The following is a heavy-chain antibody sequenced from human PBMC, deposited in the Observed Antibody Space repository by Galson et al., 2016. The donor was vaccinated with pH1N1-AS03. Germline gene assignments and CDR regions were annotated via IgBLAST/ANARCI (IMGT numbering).Heavy chain of an antibody. CDR3: ARWER. V-gene: IGHV3-7*03. J-gene: IGHJ4*02. CDR1: GFTFSDYW. CDR2: INIDGSAK. D-gene: IGHD1-1*01. Sequence: SLRLSCAASGFTFSDYWMSWVRQAPGKGPEWVANINIDGSAKYYVDSVKGRCTISRDNAKSSLYLQINNLRAEDTAMYYCARWERWGQGTLVTVSS.